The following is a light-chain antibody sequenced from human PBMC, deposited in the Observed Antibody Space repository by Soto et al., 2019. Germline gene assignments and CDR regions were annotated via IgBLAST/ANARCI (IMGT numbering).Light chain of an antibody. Sequence: QSALTQPASVSGSPGQSITISCTGTSSDVGGYNYVSWYQQHPGKAPKLMIYDVSNRPSGVSNRFSGSKSGNTASLTISGLQAEDEADYYCSSYTSSFGTGTKVTV. CDR1: SSDVGGYNY. J-gene: IGLJ1*01. V-gene: IGLV2-14*01. CDR2: DVS. CDR3: SSYTSS.